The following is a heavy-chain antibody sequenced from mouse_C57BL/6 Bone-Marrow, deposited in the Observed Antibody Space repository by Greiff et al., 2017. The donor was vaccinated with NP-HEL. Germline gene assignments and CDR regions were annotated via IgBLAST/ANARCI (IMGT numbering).Heavy chain of an antibody. Sequence: EVQLQQSGPELVKPGASVKISCKASGYTFTDYYMNWVKQSHGKSLEWIGDINPNNGGTSYNQKFKGKATLTVDKSSSTAYIELLSLTSEDSAVYYCARLEVDYDGFAYWGQGTLVTVSA. V-gene: IGHV1-26*01. CDR3: ARLEVDYDGFAY. CDR2: INPNNGGT. J-gene: IGHJ3*01. D-gene: IGHD2-4*01. CDR1: GYTFTDYY.